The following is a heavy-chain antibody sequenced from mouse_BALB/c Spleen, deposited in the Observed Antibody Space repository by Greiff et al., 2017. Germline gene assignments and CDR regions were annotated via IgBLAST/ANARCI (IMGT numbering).Heavy chain of an antibody. CDR1: GFTFSSFG. CDR3: ARHGYDETSPYAMDY. Sequence: EVQGVESGGGLVQPGGSRKLSCAASGFTFSSFGMHWVRQAPEKGLEWVAYISSGSSTIYYADTVKGRFTISRDNPKNTLFLQMTSLRSEDTAMYYCARHGYDETSPYAMDYWGQGTSVTVSS. J-gene: IGHJ4*01. CDR2: ISSGSSTI. D-gene: IGHD2-2*01. V-gene: IGHV5-17*02.